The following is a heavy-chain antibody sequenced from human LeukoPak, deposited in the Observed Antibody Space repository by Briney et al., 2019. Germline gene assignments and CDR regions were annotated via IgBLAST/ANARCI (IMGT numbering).Heavy chain of an antibody. CDR1: GGSISSYY. CDR3: ARITGYCSSTSCYRWFDP. D-gene: IGHD2-2*02. V-gene: IGHV4-59*01. J-gene: IGHJ5*02. CDR2: IYYSGST. Sequence: SQTLSLTCTVSGGSISSYYWSWIRQPPGKGLEWIGYIYYSGSTNYNPSLKSRVTISVDTSKNQFSLKLSSVTAADTAVYYCARITGYCSSTSCYRWFDPWGQGTLVTVSS.